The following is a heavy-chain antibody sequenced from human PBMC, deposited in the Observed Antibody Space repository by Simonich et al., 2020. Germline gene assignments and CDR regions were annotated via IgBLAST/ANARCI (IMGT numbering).Heavy chain of an antibody. V-gene: IGHV3-23*01. Sequence: GGGLVQPGGSLRLSCAASGFTFSSYAMSWVRQAPGKGLEWVSAISGSGGSTYYADSVKGRFTISRYNSTNTLYLKRDSLRAEDTAVYYCAKDLGERITMIVVVIDAFDIWGQGTMVTVSS. J-gene: IGHJ3*02. CDR2: ISGSGGST. CDR3: AKDLGERITMIVVVIDAFDI. D-gene: IGHD3-22*01. CDR1: GFTFSSYA.